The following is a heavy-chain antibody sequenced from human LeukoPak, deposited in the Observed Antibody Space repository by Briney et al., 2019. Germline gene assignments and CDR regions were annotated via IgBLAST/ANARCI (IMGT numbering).Heavy chain of an antibody. CDR3: AKAGGFPYGMDV. CDR2: ISYDGSNK. J-gene: IGHJ6*02. Sequence: GRSLRLSCAASGFTFSSYGMHWVRQAPGKGLEWVAVISYDGSNKYYADSVKGRFTISRDNSKNTLYLQMNSLRAEDTAVYYCAKAGGFPYGMDVCGQGTTGTVSS. CDR1: GFTFSSYG. V-gene: IGHV3-30*18.